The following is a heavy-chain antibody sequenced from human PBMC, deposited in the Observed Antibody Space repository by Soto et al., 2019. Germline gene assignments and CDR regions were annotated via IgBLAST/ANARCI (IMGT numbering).Heavy chain of an antibody. Sequence: PGGSLRLSCAASGFTFSDYYMNWIRQAPGKGLEWVSYISDSGTTMYYADSVKGRFTISRDNAKNSLYLQMNSLRAEDTAVYYCAMGADYFDSWGQGTLVTVSS. J-gene: IGHJ4*02. CDR3: AMGADYFDS. V-gene: IGHV3-11*01. CDR1: GFTFSDYY. CDR2: ISDSGTTM.